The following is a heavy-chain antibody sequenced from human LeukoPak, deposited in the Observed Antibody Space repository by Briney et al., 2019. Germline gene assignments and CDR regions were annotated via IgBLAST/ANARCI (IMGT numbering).Heavy chain of an antibody. D-gene: IGHD1-14*01. CDR2: ISSSGSTI. CDR1: GFTFSDYY. Sequence: PGGSLRLSCAASGFTFSDYYMSWLRQAPGKGLEWVSYISSSGSTIYYADSVKGRFTIPRDNAKHSLYLQMNSLRAEDTAVYYCARGYRKYYYYMDVWGKGTTVTVSS. CDR3: ARGYRKYYYYMDV. V-gene: IGHV3-11*04. J-gene: IGHJ6*03.